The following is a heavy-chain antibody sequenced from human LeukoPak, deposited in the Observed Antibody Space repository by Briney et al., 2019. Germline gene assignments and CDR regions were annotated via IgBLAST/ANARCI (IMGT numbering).Heavy chain of an antibody. Sequence: GGSLGLSCAASGFTFSSYWMSWVRQAPGKGLEWVANIKHDGSEKYYVDSVKGRFTISRDNAKNSLYLQMNSLRAEDTAVYYCARDRADPDYGDYVFAYWGQGTLVTVSS. J-gene: IGHJ4*02. CDR2: IKHDGSEK. CDR3: ARDRADPDYGDYVFAY. D-gene: IGHD4-17*01. CDR1: GFTFSSYW. V-gene: IGHV3-7*01.